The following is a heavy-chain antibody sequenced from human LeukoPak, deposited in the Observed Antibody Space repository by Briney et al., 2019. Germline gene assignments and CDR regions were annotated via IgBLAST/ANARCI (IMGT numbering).Heavy chain of an antibody. D-gene: IGHD6-13*01. CDR2: IYYSGST. CDR1: GGSISSGDYY. V-gene: IGHV4-30-4*01. CDR3: ARHYTGYSSSWYSSY. Sequence: SETLSLTCTVSGGSISSGDYYWSWIRQPPGKGLEWIGYIYYSGSTYYNPSLKSRVTISVDTSKNQFSLKLSSVTAADTAVYYCARHYTGYSSSWYSSYWGQGTLVTVSS. J-gene: IGHJ4*02.